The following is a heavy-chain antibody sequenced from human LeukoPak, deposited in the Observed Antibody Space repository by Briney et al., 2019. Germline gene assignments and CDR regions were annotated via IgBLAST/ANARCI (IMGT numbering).Heavy chain of an antibody. CDR3: ARLIAAAGFFDY. J-gene: IGHJ4*02. CDR1: GGSISSYY. V-gene: IGHV4-59*01. CDR2: IYYSGST. D-gene: IGHD6-13*01. Sequence: SEALSLTCTVSGGSISSYYWSWIRQPPGKGLEWIGYIYYSGSTNYNPSLKSRVTISVDTSKNQFSLKLSSVTAADTAVYYCARLIAAAGFFDYWGQGTLVTVSS.